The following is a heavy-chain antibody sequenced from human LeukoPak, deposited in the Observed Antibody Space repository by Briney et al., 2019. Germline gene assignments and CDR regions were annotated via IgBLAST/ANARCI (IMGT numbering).Heavy chain of an antibody. Sequence: PSETLSLTCTVSGGSISSYYWSWIRQPPGKGLEWIGYIYTSGSTSYNPSPKSRVTISVDTSKNQFSLKLSSVTAADTAVYYCARRGSQDWYFDLWGRGTLVTVPS. CDR1: GGSISSYY. D-gene: IGHD3-16*01. CDR2: IYTSGST. J-gene: IGHJ2*01. CDR3: ARRGSQDWYFDL. V-gene: IGHV4-4*09.